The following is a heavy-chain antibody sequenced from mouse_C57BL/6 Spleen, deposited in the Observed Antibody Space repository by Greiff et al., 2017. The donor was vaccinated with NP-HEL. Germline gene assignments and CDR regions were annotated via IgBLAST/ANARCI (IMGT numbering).Heavy chain of an antibody. V-gene: IGHV1-26*01. J-gene: IGHJ2*01. Sequence: EVQLQQSGPELVKPGASVKISCKASGYTFTDYYMNWVKQSHGKSLEWIGDINPNNGGTSYNQKFKGKATLTVDKSSSTAYMELRSLTSEDSAVYYCARGYYGSSFLFDYWGQGTTLTVSS. D-gene: IGHD1-1*01. CDR2: INPNNGGT. CDR3: ARGYYGSSFLFDY. CDR1: GYTFTDYY.